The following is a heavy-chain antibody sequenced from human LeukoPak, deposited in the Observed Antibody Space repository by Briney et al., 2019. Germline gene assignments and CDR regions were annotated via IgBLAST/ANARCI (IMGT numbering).Heavy chain of an antibody. V-gene: IGHV1-46*01. CDR2: INPTGGST. D-gene: IGHD1-26*01. Sequence: ASVKVSCKASGYTFTSYYMHWVRQAPGQGLEWMGLINPTGGSTGYAQKFQGRVTMTRDMSTSTDYMELSSLRSKDTDIYYCARDNSVGDNAWRFDPWGQGTLVTVSS. CDR3: ARDNSVGDNAWRFDP. CDR1: GYTFTSYY. J-gene: IGHJ5*02.